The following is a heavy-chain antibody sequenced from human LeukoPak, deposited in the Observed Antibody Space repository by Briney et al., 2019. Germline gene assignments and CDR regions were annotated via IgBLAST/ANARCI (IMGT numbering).Heavy chain of an antibody. CDR2: INYSGST. CDR3: AREKARERGYRYGYAFDS. J-gene: IGHJ4*02. V-gene: IGHV4-59*01. Sequence: SETLSLTCTVSGCSISSYYWCWLRQPPGKGLELIGYINYSGSTNYNPSLKSRVTISVDTSKTQFSLKLSSVPAADTAVYYCAREKARERGYRYGYAFDSWGQGTLVTVSS. D-gene: IGHD5-18*01. CDR1: GCSISSYY.